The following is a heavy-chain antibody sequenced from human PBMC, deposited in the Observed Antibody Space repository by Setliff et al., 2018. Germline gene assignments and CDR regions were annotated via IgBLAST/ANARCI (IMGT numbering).Heavy chain of an antibody. J-gene: IGHJ4*02. D-gene: IGHD3-10*01. Sequence: PGGSLSLSWAASGFLFSSYGTHWRRQAQGKGLGWVAVILLDESRNYYADSVKGRFTISRDNSKNTLYLQMNSLRAEDTAVYYCSRDITKWGYFFDYWGLGTPVTVSS. V-gene: IGHV3-33*01. CDR2: ILLDESRN. CDR3: SRDITKWGYFFDY. CDR1: GFLFSSYG.